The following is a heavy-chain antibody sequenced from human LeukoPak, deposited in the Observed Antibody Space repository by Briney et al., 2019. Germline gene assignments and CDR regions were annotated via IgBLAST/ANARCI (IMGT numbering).Heavy chain of an antibody. CDR1: GGSFSGYY. CDR2: INHSGST. CDR3: ARKGYYGSGSYYKEYNWFDP. V-gene: IGHV4-34*01. D-gene: IGHD3-10*01. J-gene: IGHJ5*02. Sequence: SETLSLTCAVYGGSFSGYYWSWIRQPPGRGLEWIGEINHSGSTNYNPSLKSRVTISVDTSKNQFSLKLSSVTAADTAVYYCARKGYYGSGSYYKEYNWFDPWGQGTLVTVSS.